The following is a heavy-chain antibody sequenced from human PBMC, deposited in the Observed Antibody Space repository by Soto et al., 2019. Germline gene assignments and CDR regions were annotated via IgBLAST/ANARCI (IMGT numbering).Heavy chain of an antibody. CDR2: IKSKTDGGTT. Sequence: GGSLRLSCAASGFTFSNAWMNWVRQAPGKGLEWVGRIKSKTDGGTTDYAAPVKGRFTISRDDSKNTLYLQMNSLKTEDTAVYYCTTDRVAVVPAAINLWLDPWGKGNLVTFAS. CDR1: GFTFSNAW. D-gene: IGHD2-2*02. CDR3: TTDRVAVVPAAINLWLDP. V-gene: IGHV3-15*07. J-gene: IGHJ5*02.